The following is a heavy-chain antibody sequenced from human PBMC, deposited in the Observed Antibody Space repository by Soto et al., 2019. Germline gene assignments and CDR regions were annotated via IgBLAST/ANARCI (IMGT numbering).Heavy chain of an antibody. J-gene: IGHJ6*02. Sequence: QVQLQESGPGLVKPSETLSLTCSVSGGSITSHYCSWFRQPPGKGLEWIGYIHHSGSTSYNPSLKSRVTMSVDPSKNPFSLKVNSVSAADTALYYCARQGFGQLHGLVDVWGPGTTVTVSS. CDR2: IHHSGST. CDR3: ARQGFGQLHGLVDV. V-gene: IGHV4-59*08. D-gene: IGHD3-10*01. CDR1: GGSITSHY.